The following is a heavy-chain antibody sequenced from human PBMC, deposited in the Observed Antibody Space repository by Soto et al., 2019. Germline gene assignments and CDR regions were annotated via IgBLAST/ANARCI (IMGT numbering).Heavy chain of an antibody. J-gene: IGHJ4*02. CDR3: AKDFKAAGYFDY. D-gene: IGHD6-13*01. CDR2: ISVSGGST. Sequence: GGSLRLSCAASGFTFNTYVMTWVRQAPGKGLEWVSSISVSGGSTYYAGSVKGRFTISRDNSKNTLYLQMNSLRAEDTAVYYCAKDFKAAGYFDYWGQGTLVTVSS. CDR1: GFTFNTYV. V-gene: IGHV3-23*01.